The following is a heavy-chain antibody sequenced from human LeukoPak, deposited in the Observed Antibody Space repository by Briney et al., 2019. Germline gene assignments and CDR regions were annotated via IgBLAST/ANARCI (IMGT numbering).Heavy chain of an antibody. Sequence: GASLRLSCAASGFTFSSQAMSWVRQAPGKRLEWVSVIGGSGSITYYRDSVKGPFPISRDNSKNPMYLQMNSLRAEDTAVYYCASAGSGWYDYWGQGTLVTVSS. D-gene: IGHD6-19*01. V-gene: IGHV3-23*01. J-gene: IGHJ4*02. CDR3: ASAGSGWYDY. CDR1: GFTFSSQA. CDR2: IGGSGSIT.